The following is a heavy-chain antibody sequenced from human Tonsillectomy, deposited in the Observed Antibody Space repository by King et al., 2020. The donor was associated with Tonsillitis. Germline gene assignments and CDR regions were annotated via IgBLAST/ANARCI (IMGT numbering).Heavy chain of an antibody. CDR1: GYTLTELA. Sequence: QLVQSGAEVKKPGASVKVSCKVSGYTLTELAIHWVRQAPGKGLEWSGCFHPEDGEIIYAQKFQGRVTMTEDTSTDTAYMELSSLRSEDTAVYYCATTGSTRHYYYYMDVWGKGTTVTVSS. J-gene: IGHJ6*03. CDR2: FHPEDGEI. CDR3: ATTGSTRHYYYYMDV. D-gene: IGHD1-7*01. V-gene: IGHV1-24*01.